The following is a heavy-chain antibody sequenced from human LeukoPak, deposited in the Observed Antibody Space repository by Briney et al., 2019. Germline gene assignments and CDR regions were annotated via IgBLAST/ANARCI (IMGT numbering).Heavy chain of an antibody. V-gene: IGHV3-11*06. CDR2: ISSSGTQT. CDR1: GFSFSDYY. CDR3: ARQTRYFGWLLAYYFDY. J-gene: IGHJ4*02. D-gene: IGHD3-9*01. Sequence: GGSLRLSCAASGFSFSDYYMSWVRQAPGKGLEWVSYISSSGTQTSYADSVKGRFTISRDNAKNSLYLQMNSLRAEDTAVYYCARQTRYFGWLLAYYFDYWGQGSLVTVSS.